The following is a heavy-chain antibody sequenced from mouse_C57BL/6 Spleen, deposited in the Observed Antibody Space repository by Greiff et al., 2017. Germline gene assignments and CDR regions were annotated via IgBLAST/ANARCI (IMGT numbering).Heavy chain of an antibody. Sequence: QVQLKESGAELVRPGASVTLSCKASGYTFTDYEMHWVKQTPVHGLEWIGAIDPETGGTASNQKFKGKAILSVDKSSSTHYMQLRSLTSEDSAIYYCKNGVDDWGQGTTLTVSS. CDR3: KNGVDD. CDR2: IDPETGGT. V-gene: IGHV1-15*01. J-gene: IGHJ2*01. CDR1: GYTFTDYE.